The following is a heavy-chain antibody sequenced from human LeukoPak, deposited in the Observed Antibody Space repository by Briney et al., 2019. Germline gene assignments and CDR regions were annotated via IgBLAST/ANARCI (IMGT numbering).Heavy chain of an antibody. CDR1: GYTFTGYY. CDR3: ARELSGSYPMGYYYYGMDV. CDR2: INPNSGVT. J-gene: IGHJ6*02. D-gene: IGHD1-26*01. Sequence: ASVKVSCKASGYTFTGYYMHWVRQAPGQGLEWMGWINPNSGVTNYAQKFQGRVTMTRDTSISTAYMELSRLRSDDTAVYYCARELSGSYPMGYYYYGMDVWGQGTTVTVSS. V-gene: IGHV1-2*02.